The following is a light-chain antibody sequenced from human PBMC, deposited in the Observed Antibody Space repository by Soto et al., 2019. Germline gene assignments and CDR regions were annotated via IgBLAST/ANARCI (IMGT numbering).Light chain of an antibody. V-gene: IGLV2-14*03. CDR2: GVS. CDR3: SSYASNGDVL. CDR1: SSDVGTYEY. Sequence: QSVLTQPASVSGSPGQSITISCTGTSSDVGTYEYVSWYQHHPGKAPKLMIYGVSNRPSGVSDRFSGSKSGNTASLTISGLQAEDEADYYCSSYASNGDVLFGGGTQLTVL. J-gene: IGLJ2*01.